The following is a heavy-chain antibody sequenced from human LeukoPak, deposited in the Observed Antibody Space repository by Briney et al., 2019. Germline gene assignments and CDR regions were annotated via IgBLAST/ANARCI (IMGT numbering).Heavy chain of an antibody. J-gene: IGHJ4*02. CDR3: AKDLGYSHYGGSAFDY. Sequence: GGSLRLSCAASGFIFSDYYMNWIRQAPGKGLEGVAFIRYDGSNKYYADSVKGRFTISRDNTKNTLYLQMNSLRAEDTAVYYCAKDLGYSHYGGSAFDYWGQGTLVTVSS. CDR2: IRYDGSNK. CDR1: GFIFSDYY. D-gene: IGHD4-11*01. V-gene: IGHV3-30*02.